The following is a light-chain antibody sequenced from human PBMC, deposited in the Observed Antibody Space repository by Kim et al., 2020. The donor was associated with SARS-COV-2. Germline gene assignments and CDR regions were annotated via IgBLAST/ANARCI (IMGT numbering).Light chain of an antibody. CDR1: SGESSQA. J-gene: IGLJ2*01. CDR2: LNCDGSR. CDR3: QFWGTGSRGV. V-gene: IGLV4-69*01. Sequence: RLTCTLGSGESSQAVEWVQRQPEKRPRCLMKLNCDGSRRKGDGIPGRFAGTSSGAERFITISSRQSEDEDDYCRQFWGTGSRGVFGGGTQLTVL.